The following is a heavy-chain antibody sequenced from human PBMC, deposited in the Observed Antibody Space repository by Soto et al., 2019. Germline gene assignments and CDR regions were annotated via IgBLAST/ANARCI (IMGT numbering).Heavy chain of an antibody. CDR1: GGAIRNSIYY. CDR2: IYYDGSV. CDR3: ARHRIAVAGPLDY. J-gene: IGHJ4*02. Sequence: SETLSLTCTVSGGAIRNSIYYWGWIRQPPGKGLEWIGTIYYDGSVAYSPSLKSRVTLSVDTSRNHFSVKINSVTAADTAVYFCARHRIAVAGPLDYWGQGTLVTVS. V-gene: IGHV4-39*01. D-gene: IGHD6-19*01.